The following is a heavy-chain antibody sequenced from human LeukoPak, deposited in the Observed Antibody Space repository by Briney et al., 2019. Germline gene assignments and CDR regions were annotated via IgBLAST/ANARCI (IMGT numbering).Heavy chain of an antibody. V-gene: IGHV1-2*02. CDR2: INFNNGDT. Sequence: ASVKVSCKASGYIFSGYYIHWVRQAPGQGLEWMGWINFNNGDTNYIQTFQDRVTMTRDTSISTAYMEQSRLRSDDTAVYYCARVSRASGSYYHLNWFDPWGQGTLVTVSS. CDR3: ARVSRASGSYYHLNWFDP. J-gene: IGHJ5*02. D-gene: IGHD3-10*01. CDR1: GYIFSGYY.